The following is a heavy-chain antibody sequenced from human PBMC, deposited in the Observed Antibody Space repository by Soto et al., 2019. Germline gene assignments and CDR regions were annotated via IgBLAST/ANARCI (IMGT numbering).Heavy chain of an antibody. D-gene: IGHD3-16*01. J-gene: IGHJ6*02. V-gene: IGHV4-34*01. Sequence: QVPLQQWGAGLLKPSETLSLTCAVYGGSFSGYYWSWIRQPPGKGLEWIGEINHSGRTNYNPSLKGRVTIPVDTPKNQFPLKLRSVTAADTAVYYCARVPYEYVWGSYRYYYGMDVWGQGTTVTVSS. CDR3: ARVPYEYVWGSYRYYYGMDV. CDR1: GGSFSGYY. CDR2: INHSGRT.